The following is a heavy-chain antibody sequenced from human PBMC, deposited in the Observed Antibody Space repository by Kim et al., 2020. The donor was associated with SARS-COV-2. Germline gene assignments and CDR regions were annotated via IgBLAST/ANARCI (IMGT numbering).Heavy chain of an antibody. D-gene: IGHD4-17*01. Sequence: PVKGRFTISRDDSKNTLDLQMNSLKTEDTAVYYCTTVGIWGDYVYYYGMDVWGQGTTVTVSS. CDR3: TTVGIWGDYVYYYGMDV. J-gene: IGHJ6*02. V-gene: IGHV3-15*01.